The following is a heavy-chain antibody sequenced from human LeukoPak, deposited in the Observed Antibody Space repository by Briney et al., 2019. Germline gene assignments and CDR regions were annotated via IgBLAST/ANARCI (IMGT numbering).Heavy chain of an antibody. J-gene: IGHJ4*02. CDR3: AKSGNGHAHFDY. V-gene: IGHV3-43*01. D-gene: IGHD4-23*01. CDR2: IRWDGSNT. Sequence: GRSLRLSLAAAGPTFVDYTIHWVRQARGKCLGLVSVIRWDGSNTYYVYSVKGAFTITRHNSKTPLYPQMNSLRIEDTALYHCAKSGNGHAHFDYWGQGTLVTVSS. CDR1: GPTFVDYT.